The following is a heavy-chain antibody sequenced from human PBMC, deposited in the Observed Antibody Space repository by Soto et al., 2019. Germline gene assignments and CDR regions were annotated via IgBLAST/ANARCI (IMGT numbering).Heavy chain of an antibody. CDR2: INHSGST. CDR3: ATEMATPTAI. J-gene: IGHJ3*02. Sequence: SSETLSLTCAVYGGSFSGYYWSWIRQPPGKGLEWIGEINHSGSTNYNPSLKSRVTISVDTSKNQFSLKLSSVTAADTAVYYCATEMATPTAIWGQGTMVTVSS. D-gene: IGHD5-12*01. CDR1: GGSFSGYY. V-gene: IGHV4-34*01.